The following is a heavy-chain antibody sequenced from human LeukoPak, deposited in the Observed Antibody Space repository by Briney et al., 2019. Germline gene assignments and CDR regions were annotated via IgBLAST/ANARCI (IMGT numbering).Heavy chain of an antibody. J-gene: IGHJ4*02. CDR2: IYYSGST. CDR1: GGSISSSSYY. Sequence: PSETLSLTCTVSGGSISSSSYYWGWIRQPPGKGLEWIGSIYYSGSTYYNPSLKSRVTISVDTSKNQFSLKLSSVTAADTAVHYCARTMVRGVFDYWGQGTLVTVSA. CDR3: ARTMVRGVFDY. D-gene: IGHD3-10*01. V-gene: IGHV4-39*01.